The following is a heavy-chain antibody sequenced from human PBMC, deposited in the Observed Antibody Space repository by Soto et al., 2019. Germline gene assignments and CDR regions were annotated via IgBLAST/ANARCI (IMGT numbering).Heavy chain of an antibody. D-gene: IGHD5-12*01. Sequence: SGPTLVNPTQTLTLTCTFSGFSLSTSGMRVSWIRQPPGKALEWLARIDWDDDKFYSTSLKTRLTISKDTSKNQVVLTMTNMDPVDTATYYCERIPAYSGYANDACDIWGQGTMVTVSS. CDR2: IDWDDDK. CDR1: GFSLSTSGMR. V-gene: IGHV2-70*04. CDR3: ERIPAYSGYANDACDI. J-gene: IGHJ3*02.